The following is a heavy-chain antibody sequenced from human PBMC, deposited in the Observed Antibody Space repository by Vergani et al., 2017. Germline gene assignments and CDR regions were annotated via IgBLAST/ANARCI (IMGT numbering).Heavy chain of an antibody. J-gene: IGHJ4*02. CDR1: GYTFTSYY. CDR2: INPSGGST. D-gene: IGHD6-13*01. CDR3: ARELKAAAGLRTSSTPDY. V-gene: IGHV1-46*03. Sequence: QVQLVQSGAEVKKPGASVKVSCKASGYTFTSYYMHWVRQAPGQGLEWMGIINPSGGSTSYAQKFQGRVTMTRDTSTSTVYMELSSLRSEDTAVYYCARELKAAAGLRTSSTPDYWGQGTLVTVSS.